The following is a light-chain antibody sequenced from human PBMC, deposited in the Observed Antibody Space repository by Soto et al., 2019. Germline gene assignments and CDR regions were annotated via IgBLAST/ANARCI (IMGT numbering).Light chain of an antibody. V-gene: IGKV1-5*03. CDR1: QSVSSW. J-gene: IGKJ1*01. CDR2: EGS. Sequence: DIQMTQSPSTLSASVGDRVTITCRASQSVSSWLAWYQQKPGEAPKLLIYEGSTLETGVPPRFSGSGSGTEFSPPISSCQPDDFVTFYCQQYNTYSRTFGQWTKVEVK. CDR3: QQYNTYSRT.